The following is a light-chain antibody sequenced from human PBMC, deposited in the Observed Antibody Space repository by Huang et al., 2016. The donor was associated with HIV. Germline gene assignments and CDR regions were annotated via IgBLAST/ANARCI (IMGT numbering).Light chain of an antibody. V-gene: IGKV2-40*01. CDR1: QSLLDSDDGNTY. CDR2: RLC. CDR3: MQRKEFPWA. J-gene: IGKJ4*01. Sequence: VMPQTPLSLPVTPGESASISCSSSQSLLDSDDGNTYLDWYLQRPGQSPQRLIYRLCNRDSGVPDRFSGCGSGTDFTLKISRVEAEDVGVYYCMQRKEFPWAFGGGTKVEIK.